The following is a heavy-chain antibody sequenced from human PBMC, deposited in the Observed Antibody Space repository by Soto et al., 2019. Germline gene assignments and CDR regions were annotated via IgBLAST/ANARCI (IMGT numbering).Heavy chain of an antibody. CDR2: ISSDGINN. Sequence: QVQLVESGGGVVQPGRSLRLSCAASGFTFSSSGLHWVRQAPGKGLEWVAVISSDGINNYYADSVKGRFTISRHNSKNTLYLQMSSLRAEDTAVYYYARDRDCSGTTCYNAFDIWGQGTMDTVSS. V-gene: IGHV3-30*03. J-gene: IGHJ3*02. CDR1: GFTFSSSG. D-gene: IGHD2-2*02. CDR3: ARDRDCSGTTCYNAFDI.